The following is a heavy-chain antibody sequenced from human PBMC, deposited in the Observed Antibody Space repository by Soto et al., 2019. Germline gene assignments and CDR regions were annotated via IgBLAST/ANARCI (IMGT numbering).Heavy chain of an antibody. J-gene: IGHJ4*02. V-gene: IGHV4-31*03. CDR3: ARGARAAAANY. D-gene: IGHD6-13*01. Sequence: SETLSLTCTVSGGSISSGGYYWSWIRQHPGKGLEWIGYIYYSGSTYYNPSLKSRVTISVGTSKNQFSLKLSSVTAADTAVYYCARGARAAAANYWGQGTLVTVSS. CDR1: GGSISSGGYY. CDR2: IYYSGST.